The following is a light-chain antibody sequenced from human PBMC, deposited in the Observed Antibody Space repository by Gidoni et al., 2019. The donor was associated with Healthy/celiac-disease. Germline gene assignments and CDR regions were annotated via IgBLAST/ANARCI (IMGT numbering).Light chain of an antibody. Sequence: AIQMTQSPSSLSASVGDRVTITCRASQVIRNDLGWYQQKPGKAPKLLIYAASSLQSGVPSRFSGSGSGTDFTLTISSLQPEDFATYYCLQYYNYPLTFXPXTKVDIK. CDR1: QVIRND. CDR2: AAS. CDR3: LQYYNYPLT. V-gene: IGKV1-6*01. J-gene: IGKJ3*01.